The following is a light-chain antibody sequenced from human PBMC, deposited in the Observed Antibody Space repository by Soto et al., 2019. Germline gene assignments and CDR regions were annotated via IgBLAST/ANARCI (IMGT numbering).Light chain of an antibody. CDR1: QTICSW. CDR2: KAS. J-gene: IGKJ1*01. V-gene: IGKV1-5*03. Sequence: DIQMTQSPSTLSGSVGDRVTITCRASQTICSWLAWYQQKPGKAPKLLIYKASTLKSGVPSRFSGSGSGTEFTLTSSSLQPDDFATYYCQHYNSYSAAFGQGTKVELK. CDR3: QHYNSYSAA.